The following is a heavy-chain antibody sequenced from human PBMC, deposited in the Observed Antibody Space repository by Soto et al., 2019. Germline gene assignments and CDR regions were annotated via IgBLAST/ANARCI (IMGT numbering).Heavy chain of an antibody. CDR2: IYTSGST. J-gene: IGHJ4*02. Sequence: SETLSLTCTVSGGSISNYYWSWIRQPAGKGLEWIGRIYTSGSTDYNPSLKSRVTISIDTSQNQFSLKLTSMTAADTAVYYCARERREEIHDGYDIDYWGQGTLVTVS. CDR3: ARERREEIHDGYDIDY. V-gene: IGHV4-4*07. CDR1: GGSISNYY. D-gene: IGHD5-12*01.